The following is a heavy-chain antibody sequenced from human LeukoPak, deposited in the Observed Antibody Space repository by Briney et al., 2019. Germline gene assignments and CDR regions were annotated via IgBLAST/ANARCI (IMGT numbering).Heavy chain of an antibody. CDR2: ISYDGSNK. J-gene: IGHJ6*02. Sequence: GGSLRLSCAASGFTFSSYGMHWVRQAPGKGLEWVAVISYDGSNKYYADSVKGRFTISRDNSKNTLYLQMNSLKTEDTAVYYCTTDSVATDYYYYYGMDVWGQGTTVTVSS. D-gene: IGHD5-12*01. CDR1: GFTFSSYG. V-gene: IGHV3-30*03. CDR3: TTDSVATDYYYYYGMDV.